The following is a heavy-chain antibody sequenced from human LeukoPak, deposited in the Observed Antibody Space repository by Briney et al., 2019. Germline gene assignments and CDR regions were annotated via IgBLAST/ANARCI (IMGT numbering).Heavy chain of an antibody. CDR1: GYTFTSYY. Sequence: ASVKVSCKASGYTFTSYYMHWVRQAPGQGLEWMGIINPSGGSTSYAQKFQGRVTMTRDTSTSTVYMELSSLRSEDTAVYYCARRNYGDYGEDWFDPWGQGTLVAVSS. V-gene: IGHV1-46*01. J-gene: IGHJ5*02. CDR2: INPSGGST. CDR3: ARRNYGDYGEDWFDP. D-gene: IGHD4-17*01.